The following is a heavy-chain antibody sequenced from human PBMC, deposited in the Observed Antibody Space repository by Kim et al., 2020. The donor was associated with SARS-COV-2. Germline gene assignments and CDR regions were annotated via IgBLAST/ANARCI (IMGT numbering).Heavy chain of an antibody. Sequence: RSKVYNEYAVSVKRRDTINPDTSKNQFYPQLNSVTPEDTAVYYCARNFDYWGQGTLVTVSS. J-gene: IGHJ4*02. CDR2: RSKVYN. V-gene: IGHV6-1*01. CDR3: ARNFDY.